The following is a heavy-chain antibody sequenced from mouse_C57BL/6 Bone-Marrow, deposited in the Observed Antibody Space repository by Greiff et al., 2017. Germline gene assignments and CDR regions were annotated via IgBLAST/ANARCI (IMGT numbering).Heavy chain of an antibody. CDR2: IHPTSGST. V-gene: IGHV1-64*01. D-gene: IGHD1-1*01. CDR3: AGRYYGSYFDY. J-gene: IGHJ2*01. CDR1: GYTFTSYW. Sequence: VQLQQPGAELVKPGASVKLSCKASGYTFTSYWMHWVKQRPGQGLEWIGMIHPTSGSTNYNEKFKSKATLTVDKSSSTAYMQLSSLTSEDSAVYYCAGRYYGSYFDYWGQGTTLTVSS.